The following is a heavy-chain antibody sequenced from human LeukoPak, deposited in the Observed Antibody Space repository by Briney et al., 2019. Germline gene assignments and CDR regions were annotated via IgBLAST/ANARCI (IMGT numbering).Heavy chain of an antibody. CDR3: AGLAAISGSDYPDD. CDR1: GVSISSYY. CDR2: IFYSGNT. V-gene: IGHV4-59*08. D-gene: IGHD1-26*01. J-gene: IGHJ4*02. Sequence: SETLSLTCTVSGVSISSYYWSWIRQPPGKGLEWIGYIFYSGNTIYNPSLKSRVTISVDTSKNHFSLRLRSVTAADTAVYYCAGLAAISGSDYPDDWGQGTLVTVSS.